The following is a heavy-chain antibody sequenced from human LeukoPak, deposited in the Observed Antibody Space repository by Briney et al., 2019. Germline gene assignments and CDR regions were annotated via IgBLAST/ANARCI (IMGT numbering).Heavy chain of an antibody. CDR2: IYHSGST. J-gene: IGHJ4*02. CDR3: ARGVTMVRGVDY. D-gene: IGHD3-10*01. CDR1: GGSISSGGYY. V-gene: IGHV4-30-2*01. Sequence: PSQTLSLTCTVSGGSISSGGYYWSWIRQPPGKGLEWIGYIYHSGSTNYNPSLKSRVTISVDTSKNQVSLKLSSVTAADTAVYYCARGVTMVRGVDYWGQGTLVTVSS.